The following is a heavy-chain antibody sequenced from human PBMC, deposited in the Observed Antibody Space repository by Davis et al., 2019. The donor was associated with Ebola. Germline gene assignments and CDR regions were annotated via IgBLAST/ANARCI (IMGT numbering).Heavy chain of an antibody. D-gene: IGHD7-27*01. CDR3: ASWGSAPWYDYMDV. Sequence: ASVKVSCKASGFTLTAYYMHWVRQAPGQGLEWMGWINPNSGDTNYAQKFQGRVTMTRDTSISTAYMEVSRLTSDDTAVYYCASWGSAPWYDYMDVWGKGTTVTVSS. J-gene: IGHJ6*03. V-gene: IGHV1-2*02. CDR1: GFTLTAYY. CDR2: INPNSGDT.